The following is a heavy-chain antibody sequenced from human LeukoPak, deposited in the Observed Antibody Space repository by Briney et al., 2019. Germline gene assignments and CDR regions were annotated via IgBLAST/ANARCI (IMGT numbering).Heavy chain of an antibody. V-gene: IGHV4-34*01. Sequence: SETLSLTCAVYGGSFSGYYWSWIRQPPGKGLEWIGEINHSGGTNYNPSLKSRVTISVDTSKNQFSLKLSSVTAADTAVYYCARTMVRGVIITKRHNWFDPWGQGTLVTVSS. CDR3: ARTMVRGVIITKRHNWFDP. D-gene: IGHD3-10*01. CDR2: INHSGGT. CDR1: GGSFSGYY. J-gene: IGHJ5*02.